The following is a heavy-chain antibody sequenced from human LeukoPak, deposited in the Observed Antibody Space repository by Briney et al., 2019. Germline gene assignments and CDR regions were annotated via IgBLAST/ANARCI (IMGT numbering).Heavy chain of an antibody. Sequence: GASVKVSCKASGYTFTGYYMHWVRQAPGQGLEWMGWINPNSGGTNYAQKFQGRVTMTRDTSISTAYMELSRLRSDDMAVYYCARDGSSSWYSTQPYNWFDPWGQGTLVTVSS. J-gene: IGHJ5*02. CDR1: GYTFTGYY. CDR2: INPNSGGT. CDR3: ARDGSSSWYSTQPYNWFDP. D-gene: IGHD6-13*01. V-gene: IGHV1-2*02.